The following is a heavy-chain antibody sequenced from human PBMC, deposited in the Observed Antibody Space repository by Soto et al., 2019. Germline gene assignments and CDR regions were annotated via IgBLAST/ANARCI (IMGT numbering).Heavy chain of an antibody. D-gene: IGHD5-18*01. CDR1: GFTFSNYG. V-gene: IGHV3-33*01. CDR2: IWYDGSNK. CDR3: ARGRPVEPAVVSSGFDS. Sequence: QVQLVESGGGVVQPGRSLRLSCAASGFTFSNYGMHWVRQAPGKGLEWVALIWYDGSNKYYGDSVTGRFTISRDNSNKTRYLQMNSLRDEYTAVYSCARGRPVEPAVVSSGFDSWGQGTLVTVSS. J-gene: IGHJ4*02.